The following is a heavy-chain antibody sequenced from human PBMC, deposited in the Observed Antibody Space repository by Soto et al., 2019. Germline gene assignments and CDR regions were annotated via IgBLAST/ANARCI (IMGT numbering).Heavy chain of an antibody. CDR2: IIPILGIA. D-gene: IGHD5-18*01. CDR1: GGTFSSYT. V-gene: IGHV1-69*02. J-gene: IGHJ2*01. Sequence: QVQLVQSGAEVKKPGSSVKVSCKASGGTFSSYTISWVRQAPGQGLEWMGRIIPILGIANYAQKFQGRVTITADKSTSTAYMDLSSLRSEDTAVYYCARYLGYGYWYCDLWGRGTLVTVSS. CDR3: ARYLGYGYWYCDL.